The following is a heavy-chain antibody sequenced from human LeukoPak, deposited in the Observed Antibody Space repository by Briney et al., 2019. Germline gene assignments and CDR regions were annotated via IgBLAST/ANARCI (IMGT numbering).Heavy chain of an antibody. CDR3: ARLTYYYGMDV. Sequence: PSETLSLTCAVYGGSFSGHYWSWIRQPQGKWLEWIGEINHSGSTNYNPSLKSRVTISVDTSKNQFSLKLSSVTAADTAVYYCARLTYYYGMDVWGQGTTVTVSS. CDR2: INHSGST. V-gene: IGHV4-34*01. CDR1: GGSFSGHY. J-gene: IGHJ6*02.